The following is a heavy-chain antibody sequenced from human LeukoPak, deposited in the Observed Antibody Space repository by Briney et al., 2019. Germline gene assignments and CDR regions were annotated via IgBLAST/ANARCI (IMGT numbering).Heavy chain of an antibody. Sequence: GGSLRLSCLASGFSFSRHGMHWVRQAPGKGLEWVAFIHHDGNNKYYADSVKGRFTISRDTSKNTLYLQMNSLRAEDTAVYYCSPLGGDGIDAFEIWGQGTLVTVSS. J-gene: IGHJ3*02. V-gene: IGHV3-30*02. CDR1: GFSFSRHG. CDR2: IHHDGNNK. CDR3: SPLGGDGIDAFEI. D-gene: IGHD2-21*01.